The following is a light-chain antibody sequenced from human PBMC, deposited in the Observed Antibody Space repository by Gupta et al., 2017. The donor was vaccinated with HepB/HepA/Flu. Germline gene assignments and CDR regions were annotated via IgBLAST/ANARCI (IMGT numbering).Light chain of an antibody. J-gene: IGKJ1*01. CDR2: DAA. CDR3: QQYGSSPRT. V-gene: IGKV3-20*01. Sequence: EIVLTQSPGTLSLSPGERATLSCRASQRISSSYIAWYQQKSGQAPRLLIYDAASRATGIPDRFSGSGSGTDFTLTITRLEPEDCAVYYCQQYGSSPRTFGQGTKVEVK. CDR1: QRISSSY.